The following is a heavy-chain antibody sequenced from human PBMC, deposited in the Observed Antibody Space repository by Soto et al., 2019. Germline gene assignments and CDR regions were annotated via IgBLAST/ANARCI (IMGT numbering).Heavy chain of an antibody. CDR2: IKQDESQK. V-gene: IGHV3-7*05. J-gene: IGHJ3*02. CDR3: ARDESSMIGHVFDM. Sequence: GGSLRLSCAASGFTFSNYWMSWVRQAPGKGLEWVANIKQDESQKYYVDSVKGRFTISRDNAKNSVYLQMNSLRAEDTAVYYCARDESSMIGHVFDMWGQGTMVTVSS. D-gene: IGHD3-22*01. CDR1: GFTFSNYW.